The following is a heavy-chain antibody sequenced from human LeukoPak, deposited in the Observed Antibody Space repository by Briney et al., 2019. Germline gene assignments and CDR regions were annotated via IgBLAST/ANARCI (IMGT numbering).Heavy chain of an antibody. Sequence: ASVRVSCKASGYNFIGFYMHWVRQAPGQSLEWMGRINPNSGETSFALSFQGRVTMTRDTSINTAYMELGRLTSDDTAVYFCARGATRLATAGAEFDSWGRGTLVIVSS. CDR3: ARGATRLATAGAEFDS. CDR2: INPNSGET. CDR1: GYNFIGFY. J-gene: IGHJ4*02. D-gene: IGHD6-13*01. V-gene: IGHV1-2*06.